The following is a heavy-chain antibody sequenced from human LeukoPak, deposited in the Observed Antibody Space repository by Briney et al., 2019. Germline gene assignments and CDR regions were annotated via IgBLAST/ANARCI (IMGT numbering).Heavy chain of an antibody. Sequence: GGSLRLSCAASAFTFRSYWMTWVRQAPGKGLEWVAIISHGGSKINYVDSVKGRFTVSRDNAKNSLYLQMNSLRAEDTAVYCCARAGSTDSVDYWGQGNGVTVSS. CDR3: ARAGSTDSVDY. V-gene: IGHV3-7*04. J-gene: IGHJ4*02. CDR2: ISHGGSKI. D-gene: IGHD1-26*01. CDR1: AFTFRSYW.